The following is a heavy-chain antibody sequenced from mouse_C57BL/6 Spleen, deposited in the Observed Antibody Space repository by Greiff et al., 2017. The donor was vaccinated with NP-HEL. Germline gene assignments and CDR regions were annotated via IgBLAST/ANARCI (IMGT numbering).Heavy chain of an antibody. Sequence: QVQLKQPGAELVKPGASVKLSCKASGYTFTSYWMHWVKQRPGQGLEWIGMIHPNSGSTNYNEKFKSKATLTVDKSSSTAYMQLSSLTSEDSAVYYCARGYDGYYVAYWGQGTLVTVSA. CDR2: IHPNSGST. J-gene: IGHJ3*01. D-gene: IGHD2-3*01. V-gene: IGHV1-64*01. CDR3: ARGYDGYYVAY. CDR1: GYTFTSYW.